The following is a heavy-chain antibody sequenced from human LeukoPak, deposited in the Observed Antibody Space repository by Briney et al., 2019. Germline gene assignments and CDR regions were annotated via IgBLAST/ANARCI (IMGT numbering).Heavy chain of an antibody. CDR1: GGSISSGGYY. CDR2: IYHSGST. Sequence: SETLSLTCTVSGGSISSGGYYWSWIRQPPGKGLEWIGYIYHSGSTYYNPSLKSRVTISVDRSKNQFSLKLSSVTAADTAVYYCARDFDRGAFDYWGQGTLVTVSS. J-gene: IGHJ4*02. CDR3: ARDFDRGAFDY. D-gene: IGHD3-22*01. V-gene: IGHV4-30-2*01.